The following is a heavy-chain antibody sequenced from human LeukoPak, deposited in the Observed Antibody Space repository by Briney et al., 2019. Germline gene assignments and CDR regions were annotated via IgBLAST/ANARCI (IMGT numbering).Heavy chain of an antibody. CDR1: GGTFSSYA. Sequence: GAPVKPSCKTSGGTFSSYAINWVRQAPGQRLEWMGTIIPILGTPNYAQKFQGRVTITSDKSTSTAYIELSSLRSEDTAVYYCARDLYYYDSSGYYYGAFDIWGQGT. D-gene: IGHD3-22*01. J-gene: IGHJ3*02. V-gene: IGHV1-69*04. CDR2: IIPILGTP. CDR3: ARDLYYYDSSGYYYGAFDI.